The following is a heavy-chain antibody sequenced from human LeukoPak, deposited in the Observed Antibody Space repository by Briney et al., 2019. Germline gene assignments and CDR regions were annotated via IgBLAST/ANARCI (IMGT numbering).Heavy chain of an antibody. V-gene: IGHV3-48*03. J-gene: IGHJ6*02. CDR1: GFTFRSYE. CDR3: ARVGREVHRPYYYYGMDV. Sequence: PGGSLGLSCAASGFTFRSYEMNWVRQAPGKGLEWVSYISDSGDTTYYADSVKGRFTVSRDNAKNSLYLQMNSLRAADTGVYYCARVGREVHRPYYYYGMDVWGQGTSVTVSS. D-gene: IGHD3-10*01. CDR2: ISDSGDTT.